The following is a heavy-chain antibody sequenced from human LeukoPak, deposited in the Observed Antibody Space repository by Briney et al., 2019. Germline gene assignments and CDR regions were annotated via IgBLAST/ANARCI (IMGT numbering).Heavy chain of an antibody. D-gene: IGHD6-13*01. CDR3: GKDSGWGQQLGTIEY. CDR1: GFTFEDYA. CDR2: ISWDGDST. J-gene: IGHJ4*02. V-gene: IGHV3-43D*03. Sequence: GGSLRLSCAVSGFTFEDYAMHWVRQAPGKGLEWVSLISWDGDSTYYADSMKGRFTISRDNSKNTLYLQMNSLRAEDTALYYCGKDSGWGQQLGTIEYWGQGTLVTVSS.